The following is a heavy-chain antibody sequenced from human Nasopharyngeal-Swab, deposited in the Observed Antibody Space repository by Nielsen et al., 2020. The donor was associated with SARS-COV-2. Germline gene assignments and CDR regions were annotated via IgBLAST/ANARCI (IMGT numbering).Heavy chain of an antibody. CDR2: INHSGST. D-gene: IGHD3-3*01. V-gene: IGHV4-34*01. CDR3: ARVRPYTIFGVVLQMDV. J-gene: IGHJ6*04. Sequence: SETLSLPCAVYGGSFSGYYWSWIRQPPGKGLEWIGEINHSGSTNYNPSLKSRVTISVDTSKNQFSLKLSSVTAADTAVYYCARVRPYTIFGVVLQMDVWGKGTTVTVSS. CDR1: GGSFSGYY.